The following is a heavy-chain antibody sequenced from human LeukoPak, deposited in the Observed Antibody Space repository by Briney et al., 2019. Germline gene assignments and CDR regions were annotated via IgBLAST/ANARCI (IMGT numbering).Heavy chain of an antibody. V-gene: IGHV3-53*01. CDR2: IYSDGNT. CDR3: ARGGYFDY. CDR1: GFTVSSIY. Sequence: PGGSLRLSCAVSGFTVSSIYMSWVRQAPGKGLEWVSFIYSDGNTYYADSVKGRFTLSRDSSRNTLYLQMNSLRVDDTAVYYCARGGYFDYWGQGTLVTVSS. J-gene: IGHJ4*02.